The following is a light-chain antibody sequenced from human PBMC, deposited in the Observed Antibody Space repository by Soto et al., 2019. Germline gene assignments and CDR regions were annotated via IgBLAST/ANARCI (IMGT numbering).Light chain of an antibody. CDR2: EGS. CDR3: CSYAGSSTLV. V-gene: IGLV2-23*01. Sequence: QSVLTQPASVSGSPGQSITISCTGTSSVVGSYNLVSWYQQHPGKAPKLMIYEGSKRPSGVSNRFSGSKSGNTASLTISWLQAEDEADYYCCSYAGSSTLVFGTGTKVTVL. J-gene: IGLJ1*01. CDR1: SSVVGSYNL.